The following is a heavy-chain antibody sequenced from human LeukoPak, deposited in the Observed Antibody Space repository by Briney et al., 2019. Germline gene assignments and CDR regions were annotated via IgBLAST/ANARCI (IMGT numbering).Heavy chain of an antibody. Sequence: GGSLRLSCAAPGFTFDDYTMHWVRQAPGKGLGWVSLLTWDGGRTYYAGSVKGRFTISRDNSKNTLYLQMNSLRTEDTALYYCAKDMGGGFYGDYRGADYWGQGTLVTVSS. V-gene: IGHV3-43*01. CDR3: AKDMGGGFYGDYRGADY. J-gene: IGHJ4*02. CDR1: GFTFDDYT. D-gene: IGHD4-17*01. CDR2: LTWDGGRT.